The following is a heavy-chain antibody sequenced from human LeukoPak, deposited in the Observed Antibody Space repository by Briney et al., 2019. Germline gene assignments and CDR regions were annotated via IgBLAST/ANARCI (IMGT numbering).Heavy chain of an antibody. D-gene: IGHD1-1*01. CDR3: ARLASEGTFDY. CDR1: GYSFVSYW. Sequence: GESLKISCKGSGYSFVSYWIVWVHQMPGKGLEWMGSIYPPDSDTKYSPSFQGQVTISADKSISTAYLQWSGLKASDTAIYYCARLASEGTFDYWGQGILVTVSS. V-gene: IGHV5-51*07. CDR2: IYPPDSDT. J-gene: IGHJ4*02.